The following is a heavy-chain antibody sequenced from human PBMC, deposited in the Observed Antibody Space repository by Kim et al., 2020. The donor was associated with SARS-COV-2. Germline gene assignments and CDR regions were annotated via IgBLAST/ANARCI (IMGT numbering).Heavy chain of an antibody. Sequence: GGSLRLSCVASGFNFSNYGMHWVRHAPGKGLEWVGIVSYEGRNTYYAASVKGRFTISRDNSKNTLYLQMNSLTTEDTALYYCVKEAAFTTVVVDYYFDYWGQGTLVTVSS. D-gene: IGHD2-15*01. V-gene: IGHV3-30*18. CDR3: VKEAAFTTVVVDYYFDY. CDR2: VSYEGRNT. J-gene: IGHJ4*02. CDR1: GFNFSNYG.